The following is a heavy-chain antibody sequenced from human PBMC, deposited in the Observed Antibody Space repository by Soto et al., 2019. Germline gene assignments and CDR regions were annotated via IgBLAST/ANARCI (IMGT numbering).Heavy chain of an antibody. J-gene: IGHJ4*02. V-gene: IGHV5-51*01. CDR2: IYPGDSDT. Sequence: PVESLKISCKGSGYSFTSYWIGWLRQMPGKGLEWMGIIYPGDSDTRYSPSFQGQVTISADKSISTAYLQWSSLKASDTAMYYCARLTYYYDSSGYYGPFDYWGQGTLVTVSS. D-gene: IGHD3-22*01. CDR1: GYSFTSYW. CDR3: ARLTYYYDSSGYYGPFDY.